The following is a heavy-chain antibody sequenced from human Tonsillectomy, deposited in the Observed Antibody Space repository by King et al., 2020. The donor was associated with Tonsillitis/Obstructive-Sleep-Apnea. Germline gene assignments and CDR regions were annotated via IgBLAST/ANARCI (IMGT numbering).Heavy chain of an antibody. D-gene: IGHD1-7*01. CDR1: GFTFSNSW. V-gene: IGHV3-7*04. Sequence: VQLVESGGGLVQPGESLRLSCAASGFTFSNSWMSWVRQAPGKGLQWVADIKPDGSDKHYVDSMKGRFSISRDNAENSLYLQINSLRAEDTAVYYCARDSGISGPNSWYFDLWGRGTLVTVSS. J-gene: IGHJ2*01. CDR3: ARDSGISGPNSWYFDL. CDR2: IKPDGSDK.